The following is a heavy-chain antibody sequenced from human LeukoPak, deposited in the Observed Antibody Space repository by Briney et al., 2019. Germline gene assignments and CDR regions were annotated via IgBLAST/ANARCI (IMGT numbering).Heavy chain of an antibody. Sequence: KAGGSLRLSCAASGFTFSDYYMSWIRQAPGKGLEWVSYISSSGSTIYYADSAKGRFPISRDNAKNSLYLQMNSLRAEDTAVYYCAREGCSSTSCPLHWFDPWGQGTLVTVSS. V-gene: IGHV3-11*04. D-gene: IGHD2-2*01. CDR2: ISSSGSTI. CDR3: AREGCSSTSCPLHWFDP. CDR1: GFTFSDYY. J-gene: IGHJ5*02.